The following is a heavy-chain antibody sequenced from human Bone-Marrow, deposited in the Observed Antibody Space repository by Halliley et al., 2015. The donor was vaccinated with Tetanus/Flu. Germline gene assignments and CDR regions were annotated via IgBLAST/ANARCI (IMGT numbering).Heavy chain of an antibody. V-gene: IGHV3-15*01. J-gene: IGHJ6*02. Sequence: KSENDGGTTDYAAPVKGRFTFSRDDSKNTLYLQMSSLRTEDTALYYCSTMKVTRQPYYYYGLDVWGQGTTVTVSS. CDR3: STMKVTRQPYYYYGLDV. CDR2: KSENDGGTT. D-gene: IGHD6-13*01.